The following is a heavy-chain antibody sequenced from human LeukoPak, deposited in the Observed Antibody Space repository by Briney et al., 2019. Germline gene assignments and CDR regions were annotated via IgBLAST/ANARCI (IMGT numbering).Heavy chain of an antibody. D-gene: IGHD3-22*01. J-gene: IGHJ4*02. Sequence: PGGSLRLSCAASGFTFSSYAMHWVRQAPGKGLEWVAVISYDGSNKYYADSVKGRFTISRDNSKNTLYLQMNSLRAEDTVVYYCAGEYYYDSSGWYWGQGTLVTVSS. CDR3: AGEYYYDSSGWY. CDR1: GFTFSSYA. CDR2: ISYDGSNK. V-gene: IGHV3-30-3*01.